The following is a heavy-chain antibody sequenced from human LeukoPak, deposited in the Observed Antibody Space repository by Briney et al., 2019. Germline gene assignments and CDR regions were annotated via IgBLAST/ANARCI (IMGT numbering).Heavy chain of an antibody. D-gene: IGHD3-10*01. CDR1: GFTLSSYW. CDR3: IYYGSGSYYKYYFDY. Sequence: GGSLRLSCAASGFTLSSYWMHWVRQAPGKGLVWVSRINSDGRTTSYADSVKGRFTISRDNAKNTLYLQMNSLRAEDTAVYYCIYYGSGSYYKYYFDYWGQGTLVTVSS. V-gene: IGHV3-74*01. CDR2: INSDGRTT. J-gene: IGHJ4*02.